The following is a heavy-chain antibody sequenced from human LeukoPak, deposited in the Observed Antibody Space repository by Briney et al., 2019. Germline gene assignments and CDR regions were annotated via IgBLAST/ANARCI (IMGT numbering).Heavy chain of an antibody. V-gene: IGHV4-34*01. CDR3: ARASPSVVVPAATDY. J-gene: IGHJ4*02. CDR1: GGSFSGYY. D-gene: IGHD2-2*01. CDR2: INHSGRT. Sequence: PSETLSLTCAVYGGSFSGYYWSWIRQPPGKGLEWIGEINHSGRTNYNPSLKSRVTISVDTSKNQFSLKLSSVTAADTAVYYCARASPSVVVPAATDYWGQGTLVTVSS.